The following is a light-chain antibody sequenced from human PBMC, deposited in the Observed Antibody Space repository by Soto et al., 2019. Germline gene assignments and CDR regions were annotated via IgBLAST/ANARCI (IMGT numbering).Light chain of an antibody. CDR3: SSYTGSTTLHYV. J-gene: IGLJ1*01. Sequence: QSALTQPASVSGSPGQSITISCTGTSSDVGCYNYVSWYQQHPGKAPKLLIYDVSNRPSGASNRFSGSKSGNTASLTISGLQAEDEADYYCSSYTGSTTLHYVFGTGTKLTVL. CDR1: SSDVGCYNY. V-gene: IGLV2-14*01. CDR2: DVS.